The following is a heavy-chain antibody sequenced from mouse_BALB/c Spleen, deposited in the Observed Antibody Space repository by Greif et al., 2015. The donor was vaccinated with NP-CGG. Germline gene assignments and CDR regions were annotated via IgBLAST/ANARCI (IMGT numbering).Heavy chain of an antibody. V-gene: IGHV5-6*01. J-gene: IGHJ4*01. CDR3: ANHYYGYDAMDY. CDR1: GFTFSSYG. CDR2: ISSGGSYT. D-gene: IGHD1-2*01. Sequence: EVNVVESGGDLVKPGGSLKLSCAASGFTFSSYGMSWVRQTPDKRLEWVATISSGGSYTYYPDSVKGRFTISRDNAKNTLYLQMSSLKSEDTAMYYCANHYYGYDAMDYWGQGTSVTVSS.